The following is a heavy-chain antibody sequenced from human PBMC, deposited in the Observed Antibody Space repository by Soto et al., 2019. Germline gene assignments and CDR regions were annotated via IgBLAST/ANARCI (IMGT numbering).Heavy chain of an antibody. CDR3: AKEGGHSWNDPIDS. Sequence: EVQLLESGGGLVQPGGSLRLSCAASGFTFSTYAMSWVRQAPGRGLEWVSTISGSGGSTYYADSVRGRFTISRHKSKNTLYRHVTSLRGEDTGVYYWAKEGGHSWNDPIDSWGQGTLVTVSS. V-gene: IGHV3-23*01. CDR2: ISGSGGST. J-gene: IGHJ4*02. CDR1: GFTFSTYA. D-gene: IGHD1-1*01.